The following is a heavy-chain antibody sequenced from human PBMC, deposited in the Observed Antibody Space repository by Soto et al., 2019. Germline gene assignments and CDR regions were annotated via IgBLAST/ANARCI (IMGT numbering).Heavy chain of an antibody. V-gene: IGHV1-18*01. Sequence: QVQLVQSGAEVKKPGASVKVSCKASGYTFTSYGISWVRQAPGQGLEWMGWISAYNGNTNYAQKLQGRVTMTTDTSTSTAYRELRSLRSADTAVYYCAMTRGYDYGDSFGYWGQGTLVTVSS. J-gene: IGHJ4*02. CDR1: GYTFTSYG. CDR2: ISAYNGNT. CDR3: AMTRGYDYGDSFGY. D-gene: IGHD4-17*01.